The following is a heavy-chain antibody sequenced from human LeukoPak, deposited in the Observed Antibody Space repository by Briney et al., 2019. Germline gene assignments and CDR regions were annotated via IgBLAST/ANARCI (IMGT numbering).Heavy chain of an antibody. V-gene: IGHV1-69*02. D-gene: IGHD3-3*01. Sequence: SVKASCKASGGTLSSYPICWVRQAPGQGLEWMGRIIPVLGIANYAQTFQGRVTITADKSSSTAYMELSSLRSEDTAVYYCARIRGTESGLSHFDSWGPGTLVSVSS. CDR3: ARIRGTESGLSHFDS. CDR2: IIPVLGIA. J-gene: IGHJ4*02. CDR1: GGTLSSYP.